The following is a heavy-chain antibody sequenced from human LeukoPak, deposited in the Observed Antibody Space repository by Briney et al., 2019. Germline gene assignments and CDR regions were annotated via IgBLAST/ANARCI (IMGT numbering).Heavy chain of an antibody. J-gene: IGHJ4*02. D-gene: IGHD2-2*01. CDR2: ISSSSSYI. Sequence: GGSLRLSCAASGFTFSSYSMNWVRQAPGKGLEWVSSISSSSSYIYYADSVKGRFTISRDNAKNSLYLQMNSLRAEDTAVYDCARDQYRGSTSRGDYWGQGTLVTVSS. CDR3: ARDQYRGSTSRGDY. V-gene: IGHV3-21*01. CDR1: GFTFSSYS.